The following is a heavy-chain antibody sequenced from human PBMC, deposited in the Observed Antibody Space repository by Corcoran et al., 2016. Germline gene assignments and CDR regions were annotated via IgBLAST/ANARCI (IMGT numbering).Heavy chain of an antibody. CDR3: ATEGTALVRGAYFLH. V-gene: IGHV3-33*01. CDR2: IWYDGSKK. Sequence: QVQLVESGGGVVQPGTSLRLSCAGSGFTFSSYGLHWVRQAPGKGLEWVAVIWYDGSKKYYADSVKGRFTITSDVSKSTLYLHMDSLGAEDTAVYFCATEGTALVRGAYFLHWGQGTLVTVSS. J-gene: IGHJ1*01. D-gene: IGHD2-21*02. CDR1: GFTFSSYG.